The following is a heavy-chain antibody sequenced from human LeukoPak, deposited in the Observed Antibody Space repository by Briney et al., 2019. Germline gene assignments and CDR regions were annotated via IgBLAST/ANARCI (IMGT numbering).Heavy chain of an antibody. CDR3: ARGSGYCSSTSCYYYFDY. J-gene: IGHJ4*02. D-gene: IGHD2-2*01. Sequence: SETLSLTCAVYGGSFSSYYWSWIRQPAGKGLEWIGRIYTSGSTNYNPSLKSRVTMSVDTSKNQFSLKLSSVTAADTAVYYCARGSGYCSSTSCYYYFDYWGQGTLVTVSS. V-gene: IGHV4-59*10. CDR1: GGSFSSYY. CDR2: IYTSGST.